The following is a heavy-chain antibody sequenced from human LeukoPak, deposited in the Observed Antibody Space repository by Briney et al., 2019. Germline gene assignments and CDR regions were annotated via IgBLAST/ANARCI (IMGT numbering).Heavy chain of an antibody. Sequence: SQTLSLTCTVSGGSISSGDYYWSWIRQHPGKGLEWIGYIYYSGSTYYNPSLKSRVTISVDTSKNQFSLKLSSVTAADTAVYYCATSIMVRGEWGDPSFYFDYWGQGTLVTVSS. D-gene: IGHD3-10*01. J-gene: IGHJ4*02. CDR1: GGSISSGDYY. CDR3: ATSIMVRGEWGDPSFYFDY. V-gene: IGHV4-31*03. CDR2: IYYSGST.